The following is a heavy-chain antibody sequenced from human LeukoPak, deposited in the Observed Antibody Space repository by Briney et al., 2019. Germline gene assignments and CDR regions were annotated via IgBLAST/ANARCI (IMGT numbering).Heavy chain of an antibody. CDR2: VNNDGSAT. Sequence: GGSLRLSCAASRFIFTNYWIHWVRQAPGKGLVWVSHVNNDGSATSYADSVKGRFTISRDNAKNSLYLQMNSLRAEDTALYYCAKDFGGNFPLNAFDIWGQGTMVTVSS. D-gene: IGHD4-23*01. CDR3: AKDFGGNFPLNAFDI. CDR1: RFIFTNYW. V-gene: IGHV3-74*01. J-gene: IGHJ3*02.